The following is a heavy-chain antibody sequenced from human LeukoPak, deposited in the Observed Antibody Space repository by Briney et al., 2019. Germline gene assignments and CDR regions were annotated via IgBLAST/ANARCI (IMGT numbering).Heavy chain of an antibody. D-gene: IGHD6-13*01. CDR1: GFNFSNYW. V-gene: IGHV3-7*03. CDR3: VRDGSGVAAVWEWEMIH. Sequence: GGALRLSCVGSGFNFSNYWMSWVHKAPRKGLEGVANMKHDGSQQHYVDALKGRFTISRDNAKNSLYMQMKSLRAEDTAVYYCVRDGSGVAAVWEWEMIHWGQGTLVTVSS. J-gene: IGHJ4*02. CDR2: MKHDGSQQ.